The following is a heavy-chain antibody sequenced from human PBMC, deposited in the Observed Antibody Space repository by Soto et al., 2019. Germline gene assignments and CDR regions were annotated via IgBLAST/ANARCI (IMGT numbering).Heavy chain of an antibody. J-gene: IGHJ6*02. Sequence: EFLKISCKDSGYSFTTWWIGWLREMPLKGLEWMGVIYPGDSDTRYSPSLQGRVIISADKSSNTAHLQWSSLKASDTAMYFCTRSGRNGYYRMDVWGQGTTVTASS. D-gene: IGHD1-26*01. CDR2: IYPGDSDT. V-gene: IGHV5-51*01. CDR3: TRSGRNGYYRMDV. CDR1: GYSFTTWW.